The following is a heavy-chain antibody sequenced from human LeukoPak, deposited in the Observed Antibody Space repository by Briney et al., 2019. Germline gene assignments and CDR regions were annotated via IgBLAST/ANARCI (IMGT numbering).Heavy chain of an antibody. CDR3: ARTPSSGWSDY. CDR1: GGSISSYY. D-gene: IGHD6-19*01. CDR2: IYYSGST. Sequence: SETLSLTCTVSGGSISSYYWSWIRQPPGKGLEWIGYIYYSGSTNYNPSLKSRVTISVDTSKNQFSLKLSSVTAADTAVYYCARTPSSGWSDYWGQGTLVTVSS. J-gene: IGHJ4*02. V-gene: IGHV4-59*01.